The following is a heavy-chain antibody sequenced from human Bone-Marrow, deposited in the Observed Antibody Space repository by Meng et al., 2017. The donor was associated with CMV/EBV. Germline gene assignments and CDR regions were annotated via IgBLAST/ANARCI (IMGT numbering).Heavy chain of an antibody. CDR1: GFTFNNYG. V-gene: IGHV3-30*02. J-gene: IGHJ4*02. Sequence: GESLKISCAASGFTFNNYGMHWVRQAPGKGLEWVAFIQYDGSNKYYADSVKGRFTISRDNSKYTLYLQMHSLRAEDSAVYYCARDQFYYGSGPLDYWGQGTLVTVSS. CDR2: IQYDGSNK. D-gene: IGHD3-10*01. CDR3: ARDQFYYGSGPLDY.